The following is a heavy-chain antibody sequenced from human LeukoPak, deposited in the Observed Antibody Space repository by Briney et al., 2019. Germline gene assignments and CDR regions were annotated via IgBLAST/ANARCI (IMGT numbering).Heavy chain of an antibody. J-gene: IGHJ6*02. V-gene: IGHV3-23*01. Sequence: PGGSLRLSCAASGFTFSSYAMSWVRQAPGKGLEWVSAISGSGGSTYYADSVKGRFTISRDNSKNTLYLQMNSLRAEDTAVYYCAKEGVLTYYDFWGGTNDADGMDVWGQGTTVTVSS. D-gene: IGHD3-3*01. CDR1: GFTFSSYA. CDR2: ISGSGGST. CDR3: AKEGVLTYYDFWGGTNDADGMDV.